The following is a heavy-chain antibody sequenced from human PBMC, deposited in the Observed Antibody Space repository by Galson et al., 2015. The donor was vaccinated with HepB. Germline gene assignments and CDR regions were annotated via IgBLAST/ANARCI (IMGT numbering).Heavy chain of an antibody. J-gene: IGHJ4*02. Sequence: LRLSCAASGFTFSSYSMNWVRQAPGKGLEWVSSISSSSSYIYYADSVKGRFTISRDNAKNSLYLQMNSLRAEDTAVYYCARESVAVAGPLFDYWGQGTLVTVSS. CDR1: GFTFSSYS. V-gene: IGHV3-21*01. CDR3: ARESVAVAGPLFDY. CDR2: ISSSSSYI. D-gene: IGHD6-19*01.